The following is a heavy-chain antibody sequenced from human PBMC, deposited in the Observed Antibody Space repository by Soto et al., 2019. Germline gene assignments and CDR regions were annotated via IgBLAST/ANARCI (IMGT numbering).Heavy chain of an antibody. Sequence: ASVKVSCKASGGTFSSYAISWVRQAPGQGLEWMGGIIPIFGTANYAQKFQGRVTITADESTSTAYMELSSLRSEDTAVYYCARDGAISPPPAYYYGMDVWGQGTTVTVSS. CDR3: ARDGAISPPPAYYYGMDV. CDR2: IIPIFGTA. CDR1: GGTFSSYA. V-gene: IGHV1-69*13. D-gene: IGHD3-16*01. J-gene: IGHJ6*02.